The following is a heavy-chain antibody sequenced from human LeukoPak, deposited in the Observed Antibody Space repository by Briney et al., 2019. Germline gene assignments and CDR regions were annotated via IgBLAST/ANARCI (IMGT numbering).Heavy chain of an antibody. V-gene: IGHV4-59*01. CDR2: IYYSGST. D-gene: IGHD4-23*01. J-gene: IGHJ4*02. CDR1: GGSISSYY. Sequence: PSETLSLTCTVSGGSISSYYWSWIRQPPGKGLERIGYIYYSGSTYYNPSLKSRVTISLDTSKNQFSLKLSSVTAADTAVYFCARTHDYGGNTDFDYWGQGILVTVSS. CDR3: ARTHDYGGNTDFDY.